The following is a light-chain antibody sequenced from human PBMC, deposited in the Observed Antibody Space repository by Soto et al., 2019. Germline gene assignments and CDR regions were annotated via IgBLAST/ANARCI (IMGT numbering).Light chain of an antibody. CDR2: DAS. CDR3: QQSYTDPWT. J-gene: IGKJ1*01. CDR1: QSISSW. Sequence: QMPQSPSTLSASLGDRVSITCGASQSISSWLAWYQQKPGKAPNLLSYDASNLQSGVPSRFRGSGSGTEVTLTISSLQPEDSETYYCQQSYTDPWTCGQGTKVDIK. V-gene: IGKV1-5*01.